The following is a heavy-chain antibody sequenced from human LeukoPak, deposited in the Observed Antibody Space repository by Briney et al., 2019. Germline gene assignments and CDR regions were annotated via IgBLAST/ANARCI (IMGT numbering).Heavy chain of an antibody. D-gene: IGHD2-2*01. V-gene: IGHV1-2*02. CDR1: GYTFTGYY. CDR3: ARGSPRQIVVVPAAGLDP. J-gene: IGHJ5*02. Sequence: ASVKVSCKASGYTFTGYYMHWVRQAPGRGLEWMGWINPNSGGTNYAQKFQGRVTMTRDTSISTAYMELSRLRSDDTAVYYCARGSPRQIVVVPAAGLDPWGQGALVTVSS. CDR2: INPNSGGT.